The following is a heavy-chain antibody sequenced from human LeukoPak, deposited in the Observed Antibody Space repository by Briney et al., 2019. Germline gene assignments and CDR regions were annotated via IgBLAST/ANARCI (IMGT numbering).Heavy chain of an antibody. CDR1: GFTVSSNY. CDR3: AREVGDVDLDY. D-gene: IGHD1-26*01. Sequence: GGSLRLSCAASGFTVSSNYMSWVRQAPGRGLEWVSVIYSGGSTYYADSVKGRFTISRDNSKNTLYLQMNSLRAEDTAVHYCAREVGDVDLDYWGQGTLVTVSS. CDR2: IYSGGST. V-gene: IGHV3-53*01. J-gene: IGHJ4*02.